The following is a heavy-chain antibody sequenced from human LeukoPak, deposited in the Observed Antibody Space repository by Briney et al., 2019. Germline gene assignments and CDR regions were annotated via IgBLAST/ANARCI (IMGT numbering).Heavy chain of an antibody. Sequence: PSETLSLTCTVSGYSISSGYYWGWIRQPPGKGLEWIGEINHSGSTNYNPSLKSRVTISVDTSKNQFSLKLSSVTAADTAVYYCARGRLRYFDWLTLPGNAFDIWGQGTMVTVSS. CDR2: INHSGST. CDR1: GYSISSGYY. V-gene: IGHV4-38-2*02. CDR3: ARGRLRYFDWLTLPGNAFDI. D-gene: IGHD3-9*01. J-gene: IGHJ3*02.